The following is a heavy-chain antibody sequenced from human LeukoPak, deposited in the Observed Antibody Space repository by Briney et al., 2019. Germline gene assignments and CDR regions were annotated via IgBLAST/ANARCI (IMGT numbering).Heavy chain of an antibody. Sequence: GGSLRLSCAASGFTFSSYGMHWVRQAPGKGLEWVAFIRYDGSNKYYADSVKGRFTISRDNSKNTLYLQMNSLRAEDTAVYYCASGTTVVTHDAFDIWGQGTMVTVSS. D-gene: IGHD4-23*01. CDR3: ASGTTVVTHDAFDI. J-gene: IGHJ3*02. CDR2: IRYDGSNK. V-gene: IGHV3-30*02. CDR1: GFTFSSYG.